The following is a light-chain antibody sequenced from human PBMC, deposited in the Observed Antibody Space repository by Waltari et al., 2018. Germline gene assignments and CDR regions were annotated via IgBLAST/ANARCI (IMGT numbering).Light chain of an antibody. CDR2: NTH. CDR3: ASWDDSLRIVL. Sequence: QSVLTQPPSASGTPGQRVTIPCSGGSSNIGRNTVNWYQQPPGTAPKLLTYNTHQRPSGVPDQFSGSKSGTSASLAISGLQSDDEADYYCASWDDSLRIVLFGGGTKLTVL. V-gene: IGLV1-44*01. J-gene: IGLJ2*01. CDR1: SSNIGRNT.